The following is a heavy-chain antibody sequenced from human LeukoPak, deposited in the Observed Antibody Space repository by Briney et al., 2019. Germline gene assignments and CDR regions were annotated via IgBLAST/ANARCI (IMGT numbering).Heavy chain of an antibody. Sequence: PSETLSLTCTVSGGSISSSSYYWGWIRQPPGKGLEWIGSIYYSGSTYYNPSLKSRVTISVDTSKNQFSLKLSSVTAADTAVYCCARDQGNYYGSGPGLVFDYWGQGTLVTVSS. CDR1: GGSISSSSYY. CDR2: IYYSGST. D-gene: IGHD3-10*01. CDR3: ARDQGNYYGSGPGLVFDY. J-gene: IGHJ4*02. V-gene: IGHV4-39*07.